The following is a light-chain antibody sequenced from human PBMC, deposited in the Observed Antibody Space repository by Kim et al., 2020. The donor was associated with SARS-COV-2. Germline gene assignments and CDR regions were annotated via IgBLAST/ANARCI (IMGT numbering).Light chain of an antibody. CDR2: EVT. CDR1: SRDGGSYNR. Sequence: SIAISCTGTSRDGGSYNRVSWYQQHPGKAPKLMIYEVTKRPSGVSNRFSGSKSGNTASLTISGLQAEDEADYYCCSYAGSSTFGVVFGGGTQLTVL. V-gene: IGLV2-23*02. J-gene: IGLJ2*01. CDR3: CSYAGSSTFGVV.